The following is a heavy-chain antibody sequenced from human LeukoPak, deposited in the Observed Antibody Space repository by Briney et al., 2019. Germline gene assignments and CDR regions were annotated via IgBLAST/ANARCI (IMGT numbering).Heavy chain of an antibody. CDR2: INPSGGGT. D-gene: IGHD3-16*01. CDR1: GYTFTFYY. Sequence: GASVKVSCKASGYTFTFYYLYWVRQAPGQGLEWMGLINPSGGGTSYAQKFQGRVTMTRDMSTSTAYMELSRLRSDDTAVYYCASGLGGEKAQLRGRSWFDPWGQGTLVTVSS. V-gene: IGHV1-46*01. CDR3: ASGLGGEKAQLRGRSWFDP. J-gene: IGHJ5*02.